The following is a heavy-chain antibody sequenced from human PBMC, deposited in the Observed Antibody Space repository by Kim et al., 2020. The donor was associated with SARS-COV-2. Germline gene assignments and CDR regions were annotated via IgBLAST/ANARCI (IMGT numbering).Heavy chain of an antibody. V-gene: IGHV4-34*01. Sequence: IDHSGSANYHPSLKRRVTISADTSNNQFSLKMNSVTAADTAIYYCARYDFWSRGTLVTVSS. CDR2: IDHSGSA. J-gene: IGHJ4*02. D-gene: IGHD3-3*01. CDR3: ARYDF.